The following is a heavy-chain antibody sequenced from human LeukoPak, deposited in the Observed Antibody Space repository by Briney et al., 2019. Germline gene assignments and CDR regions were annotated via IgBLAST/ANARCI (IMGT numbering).Heavy chain of an antibody. J-gene: IGHJ4*02. CDR1: GFTFSRSW. D-gene: IGHD3-10*01. Sequence: GGSLRLSCAASGFTFSRSWMHWVRQAPGKGLVWVSRINDDGRTTSYADSVKGRFTISRDNAKNTLYLQMNSLRAEDTAVYYCAARTSGSDYWGQGTLVTVSS. CDR3: AARTSGSDY. V-gene: IGHV3-74*01. CDR2: INDDGRTT.